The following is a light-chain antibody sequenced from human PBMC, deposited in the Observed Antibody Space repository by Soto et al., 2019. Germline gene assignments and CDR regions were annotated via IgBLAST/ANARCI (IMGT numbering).Light chain of an antibody. V-gene: IGLV2-14*01. J-gene: IGLJ1*01. CDR2: EVS. CDR1: SSDVGAYNY. Sequence: QSVLTQPASVSGSLGQSITISCTGTSSDVGAYNYVSWYQQQPGKAPKLMISEVSNRPSGVSNRFSGSKSGASASLAITGLQAEDEADYYCQSYDISLTGFYVSGTGTKVTVL. CDR3: QSYDISLTGFYV.